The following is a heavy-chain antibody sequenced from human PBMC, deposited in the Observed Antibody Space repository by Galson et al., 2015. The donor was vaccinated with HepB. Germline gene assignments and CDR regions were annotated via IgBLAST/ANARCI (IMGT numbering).Heavy chain of an antibody. Sequence: SLRLSCAASGFTFSSYAMHWVRQAPGKGLEWVAVISYDGSNKYYADSVKGRFTISRDNSKNTLYLQMNSLRAEDTAVYYCARDSGFLVVPAAKGYGMDVWGQGTLVTVSS. CDR3: ARDSGFLVVPAAKGYGMDV. CDR2: ISYDGSNK. D-gene: IGHD2-2*01. CDR1: GFTFSSYA. V-gene: IGHV3-30-3*01. J-gene: IGHJ6*02.